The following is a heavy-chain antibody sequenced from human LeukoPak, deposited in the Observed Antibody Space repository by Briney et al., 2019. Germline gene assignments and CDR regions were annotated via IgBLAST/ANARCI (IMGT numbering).Heavy chain of an antibody. D-gene: IGHD3-9*01. V-gene: IGHV3-30*03. Sequence: GRSLRLSCAASGFTFSSYGMPWVRQAPGKGLEWVAVISYDGSNKYYADSVKGRFTISRDNSKNTLYLQMNSLRAEDTAMYYCVRDRYDILTGYNDAFDIWGQGTMVTVSS. CDR1: GFTFSSYG. CDR2: ISYDGSNK. J-gene: IGHJ3*02. CDR3: VRDRYDILTGYNDAFDI.